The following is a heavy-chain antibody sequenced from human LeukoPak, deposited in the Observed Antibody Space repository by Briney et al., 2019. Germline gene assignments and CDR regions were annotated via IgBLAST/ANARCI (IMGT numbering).Heavy chain of an antibody. V-gene: IGHV3-53*01. CDR1: GFTLSSNY. CDR2: IHSGGST. CDR3: ASRSRAYNAFDI. Sequence: GGSLRLSCAASGFTLSSNYMSWVRQAPGKGLEWVSVIHSGGSTYYADSVKGRFTISRDNSKNTLYLQMDSLRAEDSAVYYCASRSRAYNAFDIWGQGTMVTVSS. J-gene: IGHJ3*02. D-gene: IGHD3-16*01.